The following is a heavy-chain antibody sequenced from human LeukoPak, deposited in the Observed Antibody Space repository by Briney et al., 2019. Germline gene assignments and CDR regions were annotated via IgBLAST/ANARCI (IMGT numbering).Heavy chain of an antibody. V-gene: IGHV5-51*01. CDR2: IYPGDSDTTDT. D-gene: IGHD5-24*01. CDR1: GYSFSDSW. Sequence: GQSLKISCKTSGYSFSDSWIAWVRQMPGKGLEWMGIIYPGDSDTTDTRYSPSFQGQVTISADNSIGTAYLQWSSLKASDTATYYCARRGDGYKLDVWGKGTTVTVSS. CDR3: ARRGDGYKLDV. J-gene: IGHJ6*04.